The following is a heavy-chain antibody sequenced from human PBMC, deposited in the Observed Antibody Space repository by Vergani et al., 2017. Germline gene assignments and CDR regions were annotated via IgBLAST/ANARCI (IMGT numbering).Heavy chain of an antibody. CDR2: IDPSDSYT. J-gene: IGHJ4*02. CDR1: GYSFTSYW. Sequence: EVQLVQSGAEVKKPGESLRISCKGSGYSFTSYWISWVRQMPGKGLEWMGRIDPSDSYTNYNPSLKSRVTISVDTSKNQFSLKLSSVTAADTAVYYCASRYCSSTSCYPSFDYWGQGTLVTVSS. CDR3: ASRYCSSTSCYPSFDY. D-gene: IGHD2-2*01. V-gene: IGHV5-10-1*03.